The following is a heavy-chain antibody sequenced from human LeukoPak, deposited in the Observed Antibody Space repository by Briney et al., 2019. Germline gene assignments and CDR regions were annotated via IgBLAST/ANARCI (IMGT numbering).Heavy chain of an antibody. CDR3: ARGRGGYSYGDYYYMDV. CDR2: MNPNSGNT. V-gene: IGHV1-8*03. CDR1: GYTFTGYY. J-gene: IGHJ6*03. D-gene: IGHD5-18*01. Sequence: GASVKVSCKASGYTFTGYYMHWVRQATGQGLGWMGWMNPNSGNTGYAQKFQGRVTITRNTSISTAYMEPSSLRSEDTAVYYCARGRGGYSYGDYYYMDVWGKGTTVTVSS.